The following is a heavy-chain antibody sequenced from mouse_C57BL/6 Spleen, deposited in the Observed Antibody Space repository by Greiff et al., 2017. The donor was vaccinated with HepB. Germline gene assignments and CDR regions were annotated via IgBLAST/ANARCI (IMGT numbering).Heavy chain of an antibody. D-gene: IGHD1-1*01. CDR3: ARATTVVIDY. CDR1: GYTFTDYY. V-gene: IGHV1-19*01. J-gene: IGHJ2*01. CDR2: INPYNGGT. Sequence: EVQLQQSGPVLVKPGASVKMSCKASGYTFTDYYMNWVKQSHGKSLEWIGVINPYNGGTSYTQKFKGKATLTVDKSSSTAYMELNSLTSDDAAVYYCARATTVVIDYWGQGTTLTVSS.